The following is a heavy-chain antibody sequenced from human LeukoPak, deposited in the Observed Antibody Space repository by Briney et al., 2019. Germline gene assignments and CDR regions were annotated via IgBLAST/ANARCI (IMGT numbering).Heavy chain of an antibody. Sequence: GGSLRLSCAASGFTFSSYSMNWVRQAPGKGLEWVSYISSSSSTIYYADSVKGRFTISRDNAKNSLYLQMNSLRAEDTAVYYCARKGGIAVAGTFFDYWGQGTLVTVSS. CDR1: GFTFSSYS. D-gene: IGHD6-19*01. CDR3: ARKGGIAVAGTFFDY. CDR2: ISSSSSTI. V-gene: IGHV3-48*04. J-gene: IGHJ4*02.